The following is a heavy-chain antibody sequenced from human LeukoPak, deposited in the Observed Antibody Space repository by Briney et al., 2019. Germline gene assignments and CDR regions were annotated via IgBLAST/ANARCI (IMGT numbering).Heavy chain of an antibody. Sequence: PGGSLRLSCAASGFTFSNYWMHWVRQAPGKGLVWVSRINTDGSRITYADSVKGRFTISRDNAMNTVYLQMNSLRAEDTAVYYCARAYRQSHDYWGQGTLVTVSP. J-gene: IGHJ4*02. V-gene: IGHV3-74*01. D-gene: IGHD2-21*01. CDR1: GFTFSNYW. CDR2: INTDGSRI. CDR3: ARAYRQSHDY.